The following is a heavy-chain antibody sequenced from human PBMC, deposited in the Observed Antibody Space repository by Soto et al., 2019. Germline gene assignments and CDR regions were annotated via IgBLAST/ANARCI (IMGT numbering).Heavy chain of an antibody. CDR2: INPNSGGT. CDR1: GYTFTGYY. V-gene: IGHV1-2*02. CDR3: ARDRVLRFLEWLADAPHGMDV. J-gene: IGHJ6*02. D-gene: IGHD3-3*01. Sequence: GASVKVSCKASGYTFTGYYMHWVRQAPGQGLEWMGWINPNSGGTNYAQKFQGRVTMTRDTSISTAYMELSRLRSDDTAVYYCARDRVLRFLEWLADAPHGMDVWGQGTTVTVSS.